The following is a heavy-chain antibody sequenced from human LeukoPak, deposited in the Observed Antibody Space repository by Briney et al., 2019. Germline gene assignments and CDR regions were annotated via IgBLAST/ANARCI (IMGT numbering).Heavy chain of an antibody. J-gene: IGHJ5*02. CDR1: GGSISSSSYY. D-gene: IGHD6-6*01. CDR2: IYYSGST. Sequence: SETLSLTCTVSGGSISSSSYYWGWIRQPPGKGLEWIGSIYYSGSTYYNPSLKSRVTISVDTSKNQFSLKLSSVTAADTAVYYCARVGMAGSSFGWFDPWGQGTLVTVSS. V-gene: IGHV4-39*07. CDR3: ARVGMAGSSFGWFDP.